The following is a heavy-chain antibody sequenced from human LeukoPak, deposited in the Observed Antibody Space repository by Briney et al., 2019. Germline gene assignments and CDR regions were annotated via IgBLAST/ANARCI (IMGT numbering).Heavy chain of an antibody. D-gene: IGHD3-3*01. CDR2: IIPIFGTA. V-gene: IGHV1-69*13. Sequence: SVKVSCKASGGTLSSYAISWVRQAPGQGLEWMGGIIPIFGTANYAQKFQGRVTITADESTSTAYMELSSLRSEDTAVYYCARELRLITIFGVVIPLGFDYWGQGTLVTVSS. CDR3: ARELRLITIFGVVIPLGFDY. J-gene: IGHJ4*02. CDR1: GGTLSSYA.